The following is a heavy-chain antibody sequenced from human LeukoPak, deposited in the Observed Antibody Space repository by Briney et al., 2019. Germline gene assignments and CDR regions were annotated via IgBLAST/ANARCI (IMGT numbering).Heavy chain of an antibody. CDR2: IYFSGST. Sequence: NSSETLSLTCIVSGGSISGTNSYWAWIRQPAGKGLEWIGGIYFSGSTFYKSSLESRLNMSVDMSKNQFSLKVRSVTAADTAVYYCARQRADYYYYYMDVWGKGTTVTVSS. CDR1: GGSISGTNSY. J-gene: IGHJ6*03. V-gene: IGHV4-39*01. CDR3: ARQRADYYYYYMDV.